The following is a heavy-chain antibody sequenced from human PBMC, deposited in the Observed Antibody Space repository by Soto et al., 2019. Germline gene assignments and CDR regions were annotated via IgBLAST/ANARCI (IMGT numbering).Heavy chain of an antibody. CDR3: AKGGRQWLVTSDFNY. J-gene: IGHJ4*02. D-gene: IGHD6-19*01. Sequence: GGSLRLSCAASGFTFSDYAMHWVRQAPGKGLEWVAVVSHDGRNTQYADSVKGRFTISRDSSKNTVSLEMTSLRAEDTAVYYCAKGGRQWLVTSDFNYWGQGALVTVSS. V-gene: IGHV3-30*18. CDR1: GFTFSDYA. CDR2: VSHDGRNT.